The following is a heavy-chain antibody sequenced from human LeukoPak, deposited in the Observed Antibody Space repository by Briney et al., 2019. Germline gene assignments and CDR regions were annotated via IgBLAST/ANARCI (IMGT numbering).Heavy chain of an antibody. D-gene: IGHD6-19*01. CDR1: GGSISSYY. CDR3: ARSYSSGWYVPYYFDY. Sequence: SETLSLTCTVSGGSISSYYWSWIRQPPGKGLEWIGYIYYSGSTNYNPSLKSRVTISVDTSKNQFSLKVSSVTAADTAVYYCARSYSSGWYVPYYFDYWGQGTLVTVSS. CDR2: IYYSGST. J-gene: IGHJ4*02. V-gene: IGHV4-59*01.